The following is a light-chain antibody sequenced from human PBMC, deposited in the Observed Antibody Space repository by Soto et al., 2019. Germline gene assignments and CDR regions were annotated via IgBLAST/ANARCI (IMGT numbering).Light chain of an antibody. J-gene: IGLJ2*01. CDR3: QSYDSSLSGRVV. V-gene: IGLV1-40*01. Sequence: QYVLTQPPSVSGAPGQSVTISCTESSSNIGAGYDVHWYQQLPGTAPKLLIYGNSNRPSGVPDRFSGSKSGTSASLAITGLQAEDEADYYCQSYDSSLSGRVVFGGGTKLTVL. CDR2: GNS. CDR1: SSNIGAGYD.